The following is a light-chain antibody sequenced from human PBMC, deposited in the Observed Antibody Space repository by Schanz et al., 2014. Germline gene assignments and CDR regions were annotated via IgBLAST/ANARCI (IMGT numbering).Light chain of an antibody. CDR1: SSNIGSNY. V-gene: IGLV1-47*01. CDR2: SNN. Sequence: QSVLTQPPSVSGTPGQLVTIPCSGSSSNIGSNYVYWYQQLPGTAPKLVIYSNNQRPSGVPDRFSGSKSGNTASLTVSGLQAEDEADYYCSSYTSSSTLLFGGGTKLTVL. J-gene: IGLJ2*01. CDR3: SSYTSSSTLL.